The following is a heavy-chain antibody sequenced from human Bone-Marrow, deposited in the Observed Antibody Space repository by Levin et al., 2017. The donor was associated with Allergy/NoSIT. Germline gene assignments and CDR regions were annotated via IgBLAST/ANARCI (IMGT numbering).Heavy chain of an antibody. J-gene: IGHJ3*02. CDR1: GFTFDDYA. D-gene: IGHD3-10*01. V-gene: IGHV3-9*01. Sequence: SLKISCAASGFTFDDYAMHWVRQAPGKGLEWVSGISWNSGSIGYADSVKGRFTISRDNAKNSLYLQMNSLRAEDTALYYCAKDILRYYIYAFDIWGQGTMVTVSS. CDR3: AKDILRYYIYAFDI. CDR2: ISWNSGSI.